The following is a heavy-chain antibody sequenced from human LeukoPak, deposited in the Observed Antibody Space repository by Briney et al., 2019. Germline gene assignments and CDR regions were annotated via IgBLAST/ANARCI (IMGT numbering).Heavy chain of an antibody. D-gene: IGHD6-13*01. V-gene: IGHV3-30-3*01. CDR3: ARVAGISPFDY. Sequence: GGSLRLSCAASGFTFSSYAMHWVRQAPGKGLEWVAVISYDGSNKYYADSVKGRFTISRDNSKNTLYLQMNSLRAEDTAVYYCARVAGISPFDYWGQGTLVTVSS. CDR2: ISYDGSNK. CDR1: GFTFSSYA. J-gene: IGHJ4*02.